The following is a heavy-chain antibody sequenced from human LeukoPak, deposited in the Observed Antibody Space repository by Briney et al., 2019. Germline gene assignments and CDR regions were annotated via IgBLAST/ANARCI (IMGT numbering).Heavy chain of an antibody. D-gene: IGHD3-10*01. J-gene: IGHJ4*02. CDR3: VGGYYGSGRVY. Sequence: ASVKVSCKASGYTFTSYGISWVRQATGQGLEWMGWMNPNSGNTGYAQKFQGRVTMTRNTSISTAYMELSSLRSEDTAGYYCVGGYYGSGRVYWGQGTLVTVSS. CDR2: MNPNSGNT. CDR1: GYTFTSYG. V-gene: IGHV1-8*02.